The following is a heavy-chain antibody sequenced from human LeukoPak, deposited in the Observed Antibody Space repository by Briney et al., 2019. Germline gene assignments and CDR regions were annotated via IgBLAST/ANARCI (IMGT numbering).Heavy chain of an antibody. Sequence: PSEALSLTCTVSGGSISSGGYYWSWIRQHPGKGLEWIGYIYYSGSTYYNPSLKSRVTISVDTSKNQFSLKLSSVTAADTAVYYCARDFTFSSPTGYFVYWGQGTLVTVSS. CDR3: ARDFTFSSPTGYFVY. CDR2: IYYSGST. V-gene: IGHV4-31*03. CDR1: GGSISSGGYY. D-gene: IGHD6-13*01. J-gene: IGHJ4*02.